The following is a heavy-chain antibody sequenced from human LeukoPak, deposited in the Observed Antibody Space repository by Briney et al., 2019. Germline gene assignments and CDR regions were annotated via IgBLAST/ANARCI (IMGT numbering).Heavy chain of an antibody. CDR2: IRSSSTTI. Sequence: GGSLRLSCAASGFTFSSYSMSWVRQAPGKGLEWISYIRSSSTTIYYADSVKGRFTISKDNAENSVYLQMNSLRVEDTAVYFCARDSRSHCGTDACYGPYFDYWGQGILVAVSS. D-gene: IGHD2-2*01. J-gene: IGHJ4*02. V-gene: IGHV3-48*01. CDR1: GFTFSSYS. CDR3: ARDSRSHCGTDACYGPYFDY.